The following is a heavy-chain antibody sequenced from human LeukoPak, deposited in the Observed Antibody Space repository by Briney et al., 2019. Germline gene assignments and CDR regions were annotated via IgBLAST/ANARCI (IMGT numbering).Heavy chain of an antibody. CDR3: ARGRYQTNP. CDR1: GYTLTELS. J-gene: IGHJ5*02. D-gene: IGHD1-14*01. CDR2: FDPEDGET. Sequence: ASVKVSCKVSGYTLTELSMHWVRQAPGKGLEWMGGFDPEDGETIYAQKFQGRVTMTRNTSISTAYMELSSLRSEDTAVYYCARGRYQTNPWGQGTLVTVSS. V-gene: IGHV1-24*01.